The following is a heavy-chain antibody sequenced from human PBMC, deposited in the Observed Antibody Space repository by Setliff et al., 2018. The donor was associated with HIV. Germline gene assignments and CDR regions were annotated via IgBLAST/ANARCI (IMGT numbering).Heavy chain of an antibody. CDR1: GGSISSGSFY. CDR2: IYIGST. Sequence: SETLSLTCTVSGGSISSGSFYWSWIRQPAGKGLEWIGHIYIGSTNYNPSLKSRVTISADTSKNQFSLKLSSVTAADTAVYYCARHEEYSSSAFDYWGQGTLVTVSS. V-gene: IGHV4-61*09. CDR3: ARHEEYSSSAFDY. D-gene: IGHD6-6*01. J-gene: IGHJ4*02.